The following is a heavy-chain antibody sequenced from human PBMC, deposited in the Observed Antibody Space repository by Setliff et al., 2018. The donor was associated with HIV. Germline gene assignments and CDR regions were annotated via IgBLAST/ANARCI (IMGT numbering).Heavy chain of an antibody. Sequence: ASVKVSCKTSGYTFKTYGINWVRQAPGQGLEWMGWTTAYDGHTNYAQKFKGRVTMTTDTSTSTDYMELGSLTSDDTAVYYRARDGEAGTRTYDPWGQGTLVTVSS. J-gene: IGHJ5*02. CDR2: TTAYDGHT. V-gene: IGHV1-18*01. D-gene: IGHD3-10*01. CDR1: GYTFKTYG. CDR3: ARDGEAGTRTYDP.